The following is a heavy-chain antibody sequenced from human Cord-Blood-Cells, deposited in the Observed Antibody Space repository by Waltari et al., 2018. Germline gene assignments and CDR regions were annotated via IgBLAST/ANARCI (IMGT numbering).Heavy chain of an antibody. J-gene: IGHJ4*02. CDR3: ARGRAYCGGDCFDY. D-gene: IGHD2-21*01. CDR1: GFTFSSYW. Sequence: EVQLVESGGGLVQPGGSLRLSCAASGFTFSSYWMHWVRHAPGKGLVWVSRINSDGSSTSYADSVKGRFTISRDNAKNTLYLQMNSLRAEDTAVYYCARGRAYCGGDCFDYWGQGTLVTVSS. V-gene: IGHV3-74*01. CDR2: INSDGSST.